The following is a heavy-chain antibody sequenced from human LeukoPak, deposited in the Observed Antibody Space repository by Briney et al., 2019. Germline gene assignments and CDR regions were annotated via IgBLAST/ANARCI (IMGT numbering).Heavy chain of an antibody. CDR2: IYMSGST. V-gene: IGHV4-61*02. J-gene: IGHJ6*03. CDR3: ARVVWGGDFHYSLDV. Sequence: SSETLSLTCTVSGGSIRSGTDYWSWIRQPAGKGLEWIGRIYMSGSTDYNPSFKSRVTMSVDTSKNQVSLKLRSVTAADTAVYYCARVVWGGDFHYSLDVWGKGTTVIVSS. CDR1: GGSIRSGTDY. D-gene: IGHD7-27*01.